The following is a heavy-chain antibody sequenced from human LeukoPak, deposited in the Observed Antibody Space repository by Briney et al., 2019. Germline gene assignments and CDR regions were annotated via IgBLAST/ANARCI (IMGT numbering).Heavy chain of an antibody. V-gene: IGHV3-30*02. D-gene: IGHD3-10*01. CDR3: AKVPPGLIWFGEPNNYMDV. Sequence: PGGSLRLSCAASGFTFSSYGMHWVRQAPGKGLEWVAFIRYDGSNKYYADSVKGRFTISRDNSKNTLYLQMNSLRAEDTAVYYCAKVPPGLIWFGEPNNYMDVWGKGTTVTISS. CDR2: IRYDGSNK. J-gene: IGHJ6*03. CDR1: GFTFSSYG.